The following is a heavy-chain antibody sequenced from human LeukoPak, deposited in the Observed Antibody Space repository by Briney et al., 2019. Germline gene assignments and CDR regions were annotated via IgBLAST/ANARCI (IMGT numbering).Heavy chain of an antibody. J-gene: IGHJ3*02. CDR1: GYTFTSYA. V-gene: IGHV1-18*01. D-gene: IGHD2-21*01. CDR3: ARMVVPPHFGAFDM. CDR2: ISTYNGNT. Sequence: ASMKVSCKASGYTFTSYAITWVRQAPGQGLEWMGWISTYNGNTNYAQKFQGRVTMTTDTSTSTAYMELWSPRSDDTAVYYCARMVVPPHFGAFDMWGQGTMVTVSS.